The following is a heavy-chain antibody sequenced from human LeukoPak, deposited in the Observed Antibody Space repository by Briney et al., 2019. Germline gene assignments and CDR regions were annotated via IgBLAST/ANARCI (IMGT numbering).Heavy chain of an antibody. D-gene: IGHD2-2*01. CDR3: ARFQTPAAINDLDY. CDR1: GSSFTSYW. CDR2: IYPGDSDT. J-gene: IGHJ4*02. V-gene: IGHV5-51*01. Sequence: GESLKISCKGSGSSFTSYWIGWVRQLHGKGLEWMGIIYPGDSDTRYSPSFQGQVTISADKSISTAYLQWSSLKASDTAMYYCARFQTPAAINDLDYWGQGTLVTVSS.